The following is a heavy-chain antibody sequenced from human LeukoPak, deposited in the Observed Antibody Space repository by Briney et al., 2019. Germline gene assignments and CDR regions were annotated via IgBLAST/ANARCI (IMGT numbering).Heavy chain of an antibody. V-gene: IGHV3-74*01. CDR1: GFTFSSYW. Sequence: GGSLRLPCVGSGFTFSSYWMHWVRQGPGKGLEWVSRISIDGSTTTYADSVKGRFTISRDNAKNTAYLQMNSLRAEDTAVYYCARDKGSDEGSKFDYWGQGTLVTVSS. CDR3: ARDKGSDEGSKFDY. CDR2: ISIDGSTT. J-gene: IGHJ4*02.